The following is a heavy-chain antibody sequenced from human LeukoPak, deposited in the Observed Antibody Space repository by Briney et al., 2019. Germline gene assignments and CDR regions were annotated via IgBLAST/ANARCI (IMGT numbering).Heavy chain of an antibody. Sequence: PSETLSLTCTVSDGSISSSSYYWGWIRQPPGKGLEWIGSIYYSGSTYYDPSLKSRVTISVDTSKNQFSLKLSSVTAADTTVYYCARQSYGDYVFDYWGQGTLVTVSS. CDR3: ARQSYGDYVFDY. D-gene: IGHD4-17*01. V-gene: IGHV4-39*01. CDR1: DGSISSSSYY. CDR2: IYYSGST. J-gene: IGHJ4*02.